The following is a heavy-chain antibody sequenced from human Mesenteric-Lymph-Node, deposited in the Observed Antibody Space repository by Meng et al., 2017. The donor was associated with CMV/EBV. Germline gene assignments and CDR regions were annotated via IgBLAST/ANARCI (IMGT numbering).Heavy chain of an antibody. Sequence: GGSLRLSCAASGFTFSSYAIHWVRQAPGKGLEWVAIISYDGSNKYYADSVKGRFTISRDNSKSTLYLQMNSLGGDDTAVYYCAKGAGSGWFYFDYWGQGTLVTVSS. J-gene: IGHJ4*02. CDR2: ISYDGSNK. CDR1: GFTFSSYA. CDR3: AKGAGSGWFYFDY. D-gene: IGHD6-19*01. V-gene: IGHV3-30-3*01.